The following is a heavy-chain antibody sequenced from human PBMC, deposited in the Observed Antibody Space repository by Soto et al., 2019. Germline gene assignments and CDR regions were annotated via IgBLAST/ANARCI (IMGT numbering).Heavy chain of an antibody. J-gene: IGHJ4*02. Sequence: QVQLQESGPGLVKPSQTLSLTCTVSGGSISSGGYYWSWIRQHPGKGLEWIGYIYYSGSTYYNPSLKGRVTISVDTSKSHCSLNLSSVTAADTAVYYCATYCGGGSCYLDYWGQGTLVTVSS. CDR3: ATYCGGGSCYLDY. V-gene: IGHV4-31*03. CDR2: IYYSGST. D-gene: IGHD2-15*01. CDR1: GGSISSGGYY.